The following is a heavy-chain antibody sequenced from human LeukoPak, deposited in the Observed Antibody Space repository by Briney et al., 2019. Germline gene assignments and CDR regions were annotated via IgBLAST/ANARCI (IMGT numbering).Heavy chain of an antibody. D-gene: IGHD4-17*01. CDR3: ARDSALRDYFDY. V-gene: IGHV4-59*01. Sequence: SETLSLTCTVSGGSISSYYGSWIRQPPGKGLEWIGYIYYSGSTNYNPSLKSRVTISVDTSKNQFSLKLSSVTAADTAVYYCARDSALRDYFDYWGQGTLVTVSS. CDR1: GGSISSYY. J-gene: IGHJ4*02. CDR2: IYYSGST.